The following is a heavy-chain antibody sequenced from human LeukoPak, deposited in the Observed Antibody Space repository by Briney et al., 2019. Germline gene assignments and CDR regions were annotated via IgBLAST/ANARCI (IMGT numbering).Heavy chain of an antibody. D-gene: IGHD2-2*02. CDR1: GGSISSHY. J-gene: IGHJ4*02. CDR2: IYYSGST. CDR3: ARVPLDCSSTSCYTFDY. V-gene: IGHV4-59*11. Sequence: SETLSLTCTVSGGSISSHYWSWIRQPPGKGLEWIGYIYYSGSTNYNPSLKSRATISVDTSKNQFSLKLSSVTAADTAVYYCARVPLDCSSTSCYTFDYWGQGTLVTVSS.